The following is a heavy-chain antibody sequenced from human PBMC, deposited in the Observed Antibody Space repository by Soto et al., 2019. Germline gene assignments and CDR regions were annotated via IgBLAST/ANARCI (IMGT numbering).Heavy chain of an antibody. V-gene: IGHV1-69*08. Sequence: QVQLVQSGAEVKKPGSSVKVSCKASGSTFSSYTISWVRQAPGQGLEWMGRIIPILGIANYAQKFQGRVTITADKSTSTAYMELSSLRSEDTAVYYCARDLYSSSSPNDYWGQGTLVTVSS. J-gene: IGHJ4*02. CDR1: GSTFSSYT. CDR2: IIPILGIA. D-gene: IGHD6-6*01. CDR3: ARDLYSSSSPNDY.